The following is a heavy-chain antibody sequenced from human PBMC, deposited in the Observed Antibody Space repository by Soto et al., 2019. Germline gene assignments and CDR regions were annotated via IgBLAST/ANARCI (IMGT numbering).Heavy chain of an antibody. CDR2: IIPIFGTA. V-gene: IGHV1-69*01. J-gene: IGHJ6*02. CDR1: GGTFSSYA. CDR3: ARDQVATSPYYYYGMDV. D-gene: IGHD5-12*01. Sequence: QVQLVQSGAEVKKPGSSVKVSCKASGGTFSSYAISWVRQAPGQGLEWMGGIIPIFGTANYAQKFQGRVTITEDESKSTAYMELSSLRSEDTAVYYCARDQVATSPYYYYGMDVWGQGTTVTVSS.